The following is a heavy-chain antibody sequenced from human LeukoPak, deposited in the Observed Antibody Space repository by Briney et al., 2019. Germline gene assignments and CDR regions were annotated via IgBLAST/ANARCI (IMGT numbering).Heavy chain of an antibody. Sequence: ASVKVSCKASGYTFTGYYMHWVRQAPGQGLEWMGWINPNSGGTNYARKFQGWVTMTRDTSISTAYMELSRLRSDDTAVYYCAMLDTAMGTDYWGQGTLVTVSS. CDR1: GYTFTGYY. V-gene: IGHV1-2*04. D-gene: IGHD5-18*01. J-gene: IGHJ4*02. CDR2: INPNSGGT. CDR3: AMLDTAMGTDY.